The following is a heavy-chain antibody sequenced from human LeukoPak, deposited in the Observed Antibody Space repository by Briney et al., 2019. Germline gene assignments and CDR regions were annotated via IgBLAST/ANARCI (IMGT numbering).Heavy chain of an antibody. CDR3: PKTIGAQRYHERMAAY. Sequence: GGSLRLSCAASGFTFDGYGMHWVRQSPGKGLEWVSGMSWNSGNIGYADSVKGRFTISRDNAKHSLYLQWSSLRAEDTALYCCPKTIGAQRYHERMAAYSGQGTPVSASP. CDR1: GFTFDGYG. J-gene: IGHJ4*02. CDR2: MSWNSGNI. D-gene: IGHD3-10*01. V-gene: IGHV3-9*01.